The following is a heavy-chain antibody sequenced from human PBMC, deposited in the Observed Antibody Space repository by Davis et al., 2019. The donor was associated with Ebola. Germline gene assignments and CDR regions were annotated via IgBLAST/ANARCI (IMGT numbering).Heavy chain of an antibody. V-gene: IGHV3-53*04. D-gene: IGHD2-15*01. J-gene: IGHJ4*02. CDR1: GFTVSSNY. Sequence: GESLKTPCPASGFTVSSNYMSWVRQAPGKGLEWVSVIYSGGSTYYADSVKGRFTIPRHNSKNTLYLQMNSLRAEDTAVYYCAQGWSRYYCDYWGQGTLVTVSS. CDR2: IYSGGST. CDR3: AQGWSRYYCDY.